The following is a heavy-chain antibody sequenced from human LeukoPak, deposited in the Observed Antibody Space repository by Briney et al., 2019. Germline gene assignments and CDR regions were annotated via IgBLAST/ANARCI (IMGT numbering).Heavy chain of an antibody. CDR3: AKGQGTYDSSGYFEYYFDY. Sequence: PGGSLRLSCAASGFTFSSYAMSWVRQAPGKGLKWVSAISGSGGSTYYADSVKGRFTISRDNSKNTLYLQMNSLRAEDTAVYYCAKGQGTYDSSGYFEYYFDYWGQGTLVTVSS. CDR2: ISGSGGST. CDR1: GFTFSSYA. J-gene: IGHJ4*02. V-gene: IGHV3-23*01. D-gene: IGHD3-22*01.